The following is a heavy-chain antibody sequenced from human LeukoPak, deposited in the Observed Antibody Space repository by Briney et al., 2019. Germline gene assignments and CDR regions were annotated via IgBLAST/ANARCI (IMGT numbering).Heavy chain of an antibody. Sequence: SVKVSCKASGGTFSSYAISWVRQAPGQGLEWMGGIIPIFGTANYAQKFQGRVTITTDESTSTAYMELSSLRSEDTAVYYCARAEKDYGGVWLFDYWGQGTLATVSS. D-gene: IGHD4-23*01. CDR1: GGTFSSYA. CDR3: ARAEKDYGGVWLFDY. V-gene: IGHV1-69*05. J-gene: IGHJ4*02. CDR2: IIPIFGTA.